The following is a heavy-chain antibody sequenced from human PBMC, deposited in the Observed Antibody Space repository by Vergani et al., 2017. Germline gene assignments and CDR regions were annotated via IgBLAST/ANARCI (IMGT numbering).Heavy chain of an antibody. D-gene: IGHD3-10*01. J-gene: IGHJ4*02. CDR2: ISGSGGST. Sequence: EVQLLESGGGLVQPGGSLRLSCAASGFTFSSYAMSWVRQAPGKGLEWVSAISGSGGSTYYADFVKGRFTISRDNSKNTLYLQMNSLRAEDTAVYYCAKGTMVRGALDYWGQGTLVTVSS. CDR3: AKGTMVRGALDY. V-gene: IGHV3-23*01. CDR1: GFTFSSYA.